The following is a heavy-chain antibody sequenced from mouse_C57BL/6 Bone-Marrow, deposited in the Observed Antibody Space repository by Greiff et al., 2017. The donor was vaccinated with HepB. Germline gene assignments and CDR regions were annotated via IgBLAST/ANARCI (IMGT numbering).Heavy chain of an antibody. CDR3: ARWYYGSSYVGFDY. J-gene: IGHJ2*01. Sequence: VQLKQSGAELVRPGASVKLSCKASGYTFTGYYINWVKQRPGQGLEWIARIYPGSGNTYYNEKFKGKATLTAEKSSSTAYMQLSSLTSEDSAVYFCARWYYGSSYVGFDYWGQGTTLTVSS. CDR2: IYPGSGNT. CDR1: GYTFTGYY. D-gene: IGHD1-1*01. V-gene: IGHV1-76*01.